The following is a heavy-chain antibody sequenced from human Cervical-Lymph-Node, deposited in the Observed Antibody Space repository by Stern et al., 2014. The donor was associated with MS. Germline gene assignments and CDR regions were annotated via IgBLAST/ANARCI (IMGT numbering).Heavy chain of an antibody. CDR2: ISYDGSNK. J-gene: IGHJ4*02. CDR3: AKSRNDLWFGEFPDFDY. Sequence: VQLVESGGGVVQPGRSLRLSCAASGFTFSSYGMHWVRQAPGKGLEWVAVISYDGSNKYYADSVKGRFTISRDNSKNTLYLQMNSLRAEDTAVYYCAKSRNDLWFGEFPDFDYWGQGTLVTVSS. D-gene: IGHD3-10*01. CDR1: GFTFSSYG. V-gene: IGHV3-30*18.